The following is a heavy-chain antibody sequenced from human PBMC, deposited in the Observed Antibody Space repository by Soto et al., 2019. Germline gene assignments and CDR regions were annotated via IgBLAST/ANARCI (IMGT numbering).Heavy chain of an antibody. J-gene: IGHJ6*02. CDR2: IYYSGST. CDR3: ARHRRPSGMDV. V-gene: IGHV4-39*01. Sequence: QLQLQESGPGLVKPSEPLSLTCTVSGGSISSSSYYWGWIRQPPGKGLEWIGSIYYSGSTYYNPSLKSRVTISVDTSKNQCSLKLSSVTAADPDVYYCARHRRPSGMDVWGQGTTVTVSS. CDR1: GGSISSSSYY.